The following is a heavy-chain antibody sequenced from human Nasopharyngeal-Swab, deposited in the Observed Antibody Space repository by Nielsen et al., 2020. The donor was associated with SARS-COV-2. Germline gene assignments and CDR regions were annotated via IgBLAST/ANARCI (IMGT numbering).Heavy chain of an antibody. V-gene: IGHV4-39*01. D-gene: IGHD6-13*01. CDR3: VRSSSWYYFDY. J-gene: IGHJ4*02. Sequence: WIRQPPGKGLEWIGNIYYNGNTYQNPSLKSRLTISADKSKNQFSLQLSSVTAADTAVYYCVRSSSWYYFDYWAQGTQVTVSS. CDR2: IYYNGNT.